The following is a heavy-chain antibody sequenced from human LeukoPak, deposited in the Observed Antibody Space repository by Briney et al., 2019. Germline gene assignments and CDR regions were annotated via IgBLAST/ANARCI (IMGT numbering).Heavy chain of an antibody. CDR2: ISDSGDGT. CDR3: ARVLLPLYGMDV. D-gene: IGHD3-22*01. J-gene: IGHJ6*02. V-gene: IGHV3-23*01. CDR1: GFTFSSYA. Sequence: PGGSLRLSCAGSGFTFSSYAMSWVRQSPGKGLEWVSAISDSGDGTYYADSVKGRFTISRDNSKNTLYLQMNSLRAEDTAVYYCARVLLPLYGMDVWGQGTTVTVSS.